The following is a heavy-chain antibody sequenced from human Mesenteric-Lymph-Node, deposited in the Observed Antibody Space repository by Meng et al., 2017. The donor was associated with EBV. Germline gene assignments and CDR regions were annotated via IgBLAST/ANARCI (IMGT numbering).Heavy chain of an antibody. CDR1: GFTVSSNY. D-gene: IGHD4-17*01. V-gene: IGHV3-53*01. J-gene: IGHJ4*02. Sequence: EVQLVESVGGLIQPGGSLRLSCAASGFTVSSNYMSWVRQAPGKGLEWVASISATGSITDYADSVKGRFAISRDNSNNTLYLQMKSLRAADTAVYYCSTNYGLFDYWGQGTLVTVSS. CDR3: STNYGLFDY. CDR2: ISATGSIT.